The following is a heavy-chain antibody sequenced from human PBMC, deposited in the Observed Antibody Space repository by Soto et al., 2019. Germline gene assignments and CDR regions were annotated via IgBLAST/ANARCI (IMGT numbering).Heavy chain of an antibody. D-gene: IGHD3-10*01. Sequence: PGGSLRLSCAASGFTFSSYAMNWVRQAPGKGLEWVSHINSYGTTIVYADSVKGRFTISIDNAKNTLYLQMNSLRVEDTAVYFCVRDRGYPDSFDIWGPGTLVTVSS. CDR2: INSYGTTI. J-gene: IGHJ3*02. CDR3: VRDRGYPDSFDI. CDR1: GFTFSSYA. V-gene: IGHV3-74*01.